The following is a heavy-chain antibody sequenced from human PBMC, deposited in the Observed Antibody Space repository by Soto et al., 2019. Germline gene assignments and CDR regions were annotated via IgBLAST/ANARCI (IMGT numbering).Heavy chain of an antibody. CDR2: IYYSGST. CDR3: ARGRDIVVVPAVEYYFDY. D-gene: IGHD2-2*01. V-gene: IGHV4-39*01. Sequence: ETLSLTCTVSGGSISSSSYYWGWIRQPPGKGLEWNGSIYYSGSTYYNPSLKSRVTISVDTSKNQFSLKLSSVTAADTAVYYCARGRDIVVVPAVEYYFDYWGQGTLVTVSS. CDR1: GGSISSSSYY. J-gene: IGHJ4*02.